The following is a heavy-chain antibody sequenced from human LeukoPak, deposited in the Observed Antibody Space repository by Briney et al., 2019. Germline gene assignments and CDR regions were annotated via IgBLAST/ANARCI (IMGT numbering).Heavy chain of an antibody. V-gene: IGHV3-15*01. CDR3: TRGRFGDYYSDY. D-gene: IGHD3-10*01. J-gene: IGHJ4*02. Sequence: GGSLRLSCAASGFTFSNAWMNWVRQAPGKGLEWVGRIKSKTDGGTTDYAAPVKGRFTISRDDSKNTLYLEMNSLKTEDTAVYYCTRGRFGDYYSDYWGQGTLVTVSS. CDR1: GFTFSNAW. CDR2: IKSKTDGGTT.